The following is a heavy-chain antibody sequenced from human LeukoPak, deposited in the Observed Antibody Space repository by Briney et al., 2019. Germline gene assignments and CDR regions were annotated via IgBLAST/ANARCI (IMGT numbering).Heavy chain of an antibody. Sequence: GGSLRLSCAASGFTFVTSSMSWVRQAPGKGLEWVSSITDSGGNTFYADSVKGRFTVSRDNSKNTLYLQMTSLRAEDTAIYYCAGERSTWFDGWGQGTLVTVSS. CDR1: GFTFVTSS. V-gene: IGHV3-23*01. J-gene: IGHJ5*02. CDR3: AGERSTWFDG. CDR2: ITDSGGNT.